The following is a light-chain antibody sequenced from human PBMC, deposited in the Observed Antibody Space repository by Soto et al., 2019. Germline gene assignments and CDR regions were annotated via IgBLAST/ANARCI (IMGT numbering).Light chain of an antibody. V-gene: IGKV3-11*01. Sequence: EVVLTQSPVTLSLSPGERATLSCRASQSFRGLLAWYQQKPGQAPRXXIYDAYNRETGIPPRFSGSGSGTEFTLTISRLEPEDFAVYYCHQYGNTMWTFGQGTKVDIK. J-gene: IGKJ1*01. CDR2: DAY. CDR1: QSFRGL. CDR3: HQYGNTMWT.